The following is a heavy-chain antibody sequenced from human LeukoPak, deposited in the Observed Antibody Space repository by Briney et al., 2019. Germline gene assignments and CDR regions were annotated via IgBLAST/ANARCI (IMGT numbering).Heavy chain of an antibody. CDR3: AKDGHDYYDSSGTWYYYYYMDV. D-gene: IGHD3-22*01. CDR2: VSWNIGSI. V-gene: IGHV3-9*01. Sequence: GGSLRLSCAVSGFTFDDYAMHWVRQAPGKGLEWVSGVSWNIGSIGYADSVKGRFTISRDNAKNSLYLQMNSLRAEDTALYYCAKDGHDYYDSSGTWYYYYYMDVWGKGNTVTVSS. CDR1: GFTFDDYA. J-gene: IGHJ6*03.